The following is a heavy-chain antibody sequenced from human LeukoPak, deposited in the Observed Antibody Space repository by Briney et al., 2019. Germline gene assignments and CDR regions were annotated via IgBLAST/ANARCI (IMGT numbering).Heavy chain of an antibody. CDR3: ARSRAVAGEGHFDY. J-gene: IGHJ4*02. D-gene: IGHD6-19*01. V-gene: IGHV3-21*05. CDR1: GFTFNTYN. Sequence: GGSLRLTCAASGFTFNTYNMNWVRQTPSKGLEWISYISSSSGAIYYADSVKGRFTISRDNAKNSLYLQMNSLRAEDTAVYYCARSRAVAGEGHFDYWGQGTLVTVSS. CDR2: ISSSSGAI.